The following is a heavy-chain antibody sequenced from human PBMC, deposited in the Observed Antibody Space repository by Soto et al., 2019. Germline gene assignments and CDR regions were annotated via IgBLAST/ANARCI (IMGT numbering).Heavy chain of an antibody. CDR3: AHRVLRTVFGLVTTTAIYFDF. CDR1: GFSLTTSGVG. J-gene: IGHJ4*02. D-gene: IGHD3-3*01. Sequence: ESGPTQVKPRQTLTLTCTFSGFSLTTSGVGVGWIRQSPGKAPEWLALIYWDDDKRYSPSLKSRLTITKDTSKNQVVLTMADLDPADTVTYYCAHRVLRTVFGLVTTTAIYFDFWGQGTPVAVSS. CDR2: IYWDDDK. V-gene: IGHV2-5*02.